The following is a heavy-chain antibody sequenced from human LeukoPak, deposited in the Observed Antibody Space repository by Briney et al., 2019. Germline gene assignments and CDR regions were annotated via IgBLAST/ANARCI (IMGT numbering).Heavy chain of an antibody. CDR2: IYSGGST. J-gene: IGHJ4*02. Sequence: GGSLRLSCAASGFTVSSNYMSWVRQAPGKGLEWVSVIYSGGSTYYEDSVKGRFTISRDNSKNTLYLQMNSLRAEDTAAYYCAGGGDYYDSRGYYSIPHYWGQGTLVTVSS. CDR3: AGGGDYYDSRGYYSIPHY. V-gene: IGHV3-53*01. D-gene: IGHD3-22*01. CDR1: GFTVSSNY.